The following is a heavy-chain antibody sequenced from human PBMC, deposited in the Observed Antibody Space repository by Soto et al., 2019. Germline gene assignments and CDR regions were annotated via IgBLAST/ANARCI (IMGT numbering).Heavy chain of an antibody. CDR2: ISAYNGNT. CDR3: ARDKAWGNWNYVGTDWFDP. Sequence: ASVKVSCKASGYTFTSYGISWVRQAPGQGLEWMGWISAYNGNTNYAQKLQGRVTMTTDTSTSTAYMELRSLRSDDTAVYYCARDKAWGNWNYVGTDWFDPWGQGTLVTVSS. V-gene: IGHV1-18*01. CDR1: GYTFTSYG. D-gene: IGHD1-7*01. J-gene: IGHJ5*02.